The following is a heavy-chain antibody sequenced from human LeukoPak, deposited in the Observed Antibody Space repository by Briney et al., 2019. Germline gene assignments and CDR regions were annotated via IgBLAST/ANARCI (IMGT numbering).Heavy chain of an antibody. CDR1: GGSFSGYY. CDR2: INHSGST. V-gene: IGHV4-34*01. D-gene: IGHD3-10*01. CDR3: ARDVLLWFGPLDYYYYYYIDV. J-gene: IGHJ6*03. Sequence: SETLSLTCAVYGGSFSGYYWSWIRQPPGKGLEWIGEINHSGSTNYNPSLKSRVTISVDTSKNQFSLKLSSVTAADTAVYYCARDVLLWFGPLDYYYYYYIDVWGKGTTVTVSS.